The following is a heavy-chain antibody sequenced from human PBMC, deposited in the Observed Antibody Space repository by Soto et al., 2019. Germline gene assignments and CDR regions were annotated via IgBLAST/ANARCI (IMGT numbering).Heavy chain of an antibody. Sequence: QVQLVQSGAEVKKPGSSVKVSCKASGGTFSNYAINWVRQAPGQGLEWMGGIIPLFGTANYAQKFQGRVTITADESTSTAYLYLSSLRSEDTAVYYCARPVEMATISRSYLFYWGQGTLVTVSS. CDR2: IIPLFGTA. D-gene: IGHD5-12*01. V-gene: IGHV1-69*01. CDR1: GGTFSNYA. CDR3: ARPVEMATISRSYLFY. J-gene: IGHJ4*02.